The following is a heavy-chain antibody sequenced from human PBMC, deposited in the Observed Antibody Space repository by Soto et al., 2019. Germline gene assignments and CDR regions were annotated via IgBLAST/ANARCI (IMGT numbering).Heavy chain of an antibody. CDR1: GLIFSNYK. CDR2: INTDGSII. Sequence: EVRLVESGGGLVQPGGSLRLSCAASGLIFSNYKMHWVRQAPGKGLVWVSRINTDGSIIDYADSVKGRFTVSRDNAKNTLYLQMNSLRADDTAVYYCARDTDGLHYWGQGTLVTLSS. CDR3: ARDTDGLHY. J-gene: IGHJ4*02. V-gene: IGHV3-74*01.